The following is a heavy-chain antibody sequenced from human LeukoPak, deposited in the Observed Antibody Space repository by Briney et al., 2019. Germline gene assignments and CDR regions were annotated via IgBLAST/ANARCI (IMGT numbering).Heavy chain of an antibody. D-gene: IGHD3-22*01. CDR3: ARRWDYYDSSGYKNDAFDI. V-gene: IGHV5-51*01. Sequence: GESLKISCKGSGYSFTSYWIGWVRQMPGKGLEWMGIIYPGDSDTRDSPSFQGQVTISADKSISTAYLQWSSLKASDTAMYYCARRWDYYDSSGYKNDAFDIWGQGTMVTVSS. CDR2: IYPGDSDT. CDR1: GYSFTSYW. J-gene: IGHJ3*02.